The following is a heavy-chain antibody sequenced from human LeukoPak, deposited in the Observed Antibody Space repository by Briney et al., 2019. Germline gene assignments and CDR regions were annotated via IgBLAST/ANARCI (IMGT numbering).Heavy chain of an antibody. CDR1: GYTLTNYD. V-gene: IGHV1-8*03. CDR3: ARGLSGYDAFDI. CDR2: MNPNSGNT. D-gene: IGHD5-12*01. Sequence: GASVKVSCKASGYTLTNYDINWVRQATGQGLEWMGWMNPNSGNTGYAQKFQGRVTITRNTSISTAYMELSSLRSEDTAVYYCARGLSGYDAFDIWGQGTMVTVSS. J-gene: IGHJ3*02.